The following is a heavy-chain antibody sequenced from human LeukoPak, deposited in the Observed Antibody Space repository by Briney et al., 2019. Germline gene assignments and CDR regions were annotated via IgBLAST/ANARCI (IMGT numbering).Heavy chain of an antibody. CDR1: GFTFSSYS. J-gene: IGHJ4*02. CDR2: ISGSGGST. CDR3: AKHGGYYYDSSGFDY. D-gene: IGHD3-22*01. Sequence: GGSLRLSCAASGFTFSSYSMNWVRQAPGKGLEWVSAISGSGGSTYYADSVKGRFTISRDNSKNTLYLQMNSLRAEDTAVYYCAKHGGYYYDSSGFDYWGQGTLVTVSS. V-gene: IGHV3-23*01.